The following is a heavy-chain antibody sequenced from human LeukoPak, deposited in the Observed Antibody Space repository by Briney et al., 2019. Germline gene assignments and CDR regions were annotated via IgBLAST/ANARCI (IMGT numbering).Heavy chain of an antibody. V-gene: IGHV4-59*12. J-gene: IGHJ3*02. D-gene: IGHD3-22*01. CDR3: ARDGYYDSSGYPHPYAFDI. CDR2: ILSSGTT. Sequence: SETLSLTCTVSGGSISSYYWSWLRLSPGKGLEWIGYILSSGTTNYNPSLKSRVTISVDTTKKQFSLKLSSVTAADTAVYYCARDGYYDSSGYPHPYAFDIWGQGTMVTVSS. CDR1: GGSISSYY.